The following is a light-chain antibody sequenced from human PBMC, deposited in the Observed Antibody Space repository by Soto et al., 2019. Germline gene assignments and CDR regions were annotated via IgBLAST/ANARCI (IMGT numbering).Light chain of an antibody. Sequence: EIVLTQSPGTLSLSPGERATLSCRASQSVRSSYLAWYQQKPGQAPRLLIYGASIRATGIPDRFGGSGSGTDFTLTISRLEPEDFAVYYCQQYGASPFTFGGGTKVDIK. CDR1: QSVRSSY. CDR2: GAS. V-gene: IGKV3-20*01. CDR3: QQYGASPFT. J-gene: IGKJ4*01.